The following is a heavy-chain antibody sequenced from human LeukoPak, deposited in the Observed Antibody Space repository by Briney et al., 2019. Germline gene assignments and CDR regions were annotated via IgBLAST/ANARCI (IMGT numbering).Heavy chain of an antibody. D-gene: IGHD5-18*01. V-gene: IGHV1-18*04. CDR3: ARRGSVDTPMSNWEWWH. Sequence: GASVKVSCKASGYTFTRYGISWPRQAPGQGLEWMGWISTYNGDTNYAQKLQGRVTMTTDTSTSTVYMELRSLRSDDTAVYYCARRGSVDTPMSNWEWWHWGQGTLVTVSS. CDR2: ISTYNGDT. CDR1: GYTFTRYG. J-gene: IGHJ4*02.